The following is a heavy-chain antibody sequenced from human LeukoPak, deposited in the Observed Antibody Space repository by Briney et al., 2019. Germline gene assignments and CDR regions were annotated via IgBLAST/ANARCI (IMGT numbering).Heavy chain of an antibody. CDR2: ISYDGSNK. V-gene: IGHV3-30-3*01. CDR3: ARMMTAIDY. D-gene: IGHD2-21*02. CDR1: GFTFSSYA. Sequence: GGSLRLSCAASGFTFSSYAMHWVRQAPGKGLEWVAVISYDGSNKYYADSVKGRFTISRDNSKNTLYLQMNSLRAEDTAVYYCARMMTAIDYWGQGTLVTVSS. J-gene: IGHJ4*02.